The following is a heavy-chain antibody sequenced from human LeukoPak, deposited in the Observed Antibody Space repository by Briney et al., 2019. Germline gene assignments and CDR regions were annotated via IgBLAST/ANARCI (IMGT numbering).Heavy chain of an antibody. Sequence: GGSLRLSCTVSGFTVSSNSMSWVRQAPGKGLEWVSFIYSGGNTHYSDSVKGRFTISRDNSKNKQYLQMNSLRTEDTAVYYCARGSEDYDSSGYYYDLGDYWGQGTLVTVSS. CDR2: IYSGGNT. D-gene: IGHD3-22*01. CDR1: GFTVSSNS. CDR3: ARGSEDYDSSGYYYDLGDY. J-gene: IGHJ4*02. V-gene: IGHV3-53*05.